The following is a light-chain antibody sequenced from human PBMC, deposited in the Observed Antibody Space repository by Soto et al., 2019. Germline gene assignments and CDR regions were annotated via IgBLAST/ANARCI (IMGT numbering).Light chain of an antibody. CDR2: SNN. V-gene: IGLV1-44*01. CDR3: AAWDDSLNGLFV. J-gene: IGLJ1*01. Sequence: QSVLTQPPSASGTPGQRVTISCSGSSLNIGSNTVDWYQQLAAAAPKLLIYSNNHRPSGVPDRFSGSKSGTSASLAISGHQSEDEALYFCAAWDDSLNGLFVFGTGTKLTVL. CDR1: SLNIGSNT.